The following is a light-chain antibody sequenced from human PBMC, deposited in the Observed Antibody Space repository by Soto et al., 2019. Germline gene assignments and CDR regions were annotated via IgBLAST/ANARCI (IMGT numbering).Light chain of an antibody. CDR3: QHYKSYSEG. J-gene: IGKJ1*01. V-gene: IGKV1-5*03. CDR2: KAS. Sequence: ITLYQTTLSGSVGDRVTITCRASQTISSWLAWYQQKPGKAPKLLIYKASTLKSGVPSRFSGSGSGTEFTLTISCLQPDDFATYYCQHYKSYSEGFAHGTMLDIK. CDR1: QTISSW.